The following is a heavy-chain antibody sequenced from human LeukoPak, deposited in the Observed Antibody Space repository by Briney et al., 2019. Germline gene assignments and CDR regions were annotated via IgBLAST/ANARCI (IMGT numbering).Heavy chain of an antibody. CDR2: IYYSGST. V-gene: IGHV4-59*01. Sequence: SETLSLTCTVSGGSISSYYWSWIRQPPGKGLEWIGYIYYSGSTNYNPSLKSRVTMSVDTSKNQFSLKLSSVTAADTAVYYCARGPRIAVAGSFDYWGQGTLVTVSS. CDR1: GGSISSYY. J-gene: IGHJ4*02. D-gene: IGHD6-19*01. CDR3: ARGPRIAVAGSFDY.